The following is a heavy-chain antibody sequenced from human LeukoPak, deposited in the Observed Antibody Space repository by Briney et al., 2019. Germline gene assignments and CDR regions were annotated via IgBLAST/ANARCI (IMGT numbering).Heavy chain of an antibody. Sequence: GGSLRLSCAASGFTFSSYEMNWVRQAPGKGLEWVSYISSSGSTIYYADSVKGRFTISRDNSKNTLYLQMNSLRAEDTAVYYCAKLYYYDSSGYHNDYWGQGTLVTVSS. V-gene: IGHV3-48*03. J-gene: IGHJ4*02. D-gene: IGHD3-22*01. CDR2: ISSSGSTI. CDR3: AKLYYYDSSGYHNDY. CDR1: GFTFSSYE.